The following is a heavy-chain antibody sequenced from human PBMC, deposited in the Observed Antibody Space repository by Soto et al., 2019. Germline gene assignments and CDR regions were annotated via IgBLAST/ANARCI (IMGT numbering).Heavy chain of an antibody. CDR1: GDTFTTNY. Sequence: QEQLVQSGAEAKEPGASLKVSCKASGDTFTTNYIHWVRQAPGQGLEWMGRINPNSGATLYAQKLQGRLTLATGTSTSTVYMDLNSLKSEDSAVYYCASRVLCDMDVWGQGTTVTVSS. D-gene: IGHD2-21*01. J-gene: IGHJ6*02. CDR2: INPNSGAT. CDR3: ASRVLCDMDV. V-gene: IGHV1-46*04.